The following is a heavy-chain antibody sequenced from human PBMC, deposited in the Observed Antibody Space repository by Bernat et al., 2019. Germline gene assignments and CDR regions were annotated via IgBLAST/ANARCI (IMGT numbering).Heavy chain of an antibody. V-gene: IGHV1-18*01. J-gene: IGHJ4*02. CDR1: GYTFPSHG. CDR2: ISAYNGNT. Sequence: QVQLVQSGAEVKKPGASLKVSCKASGYTFPSHGISWVRQAPGQGLEWMGFISAYNGNTNYAQNLQGRVTMTTDTSTSTAYMELRSLRSDDTAVYYCARTNGPGLAAAGVLLNWGQGILVTVSS. CDR3: ARTNGPGLAAAGVLLN. D-gene: IGHD6-13*01.